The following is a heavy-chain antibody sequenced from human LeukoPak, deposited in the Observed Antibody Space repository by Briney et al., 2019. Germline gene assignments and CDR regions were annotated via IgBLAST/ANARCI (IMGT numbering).Heavy chain of an antibody. CDR1: GFTFSSYE. J-gene: IGHJ4*02. V-gene: IGHV3-21*01. CDR2: ISSSSYI. Sequence: TGGSLRLSCAASGFTFSSYEMNWVRQAPGKGLEWVSSISSSSYIYYADSVKGRFTISRDNAKNSLYLQMNSLRAEDTAVYYCARSWVGQQLVLFFDYWGQGTLVTVSS. D-gene: IGHD6-13*01. CDR3: ARSWVGQQLVLFFDY.